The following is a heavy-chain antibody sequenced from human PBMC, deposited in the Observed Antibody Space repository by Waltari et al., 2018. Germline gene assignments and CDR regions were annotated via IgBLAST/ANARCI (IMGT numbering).Heavy chain of an antibody. J-gene: IGHJ6*02. V-gene: IGHV3-23*01. CDR1: GFSFSSYA. Sequence: EVQLLESGGGLVQPGESLRLSCADSGFSFSSYAVTWVRQTPEKGLELVSAISGGGSTFYADSVQGRFTISRDNSKNTVYLQMNSLSAEDTAVYYCAKGHTVPAFYYGLDVWGQGTTVTVSS. D-gene: IGHD4-17*01. CDR2: ISGGGST. CDR3: AKGHTVPAFYYGLDV.